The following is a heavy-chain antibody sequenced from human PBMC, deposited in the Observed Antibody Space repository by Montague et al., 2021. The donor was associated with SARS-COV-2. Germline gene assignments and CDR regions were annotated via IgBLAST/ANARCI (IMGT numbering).Heavy chain of an antibody. D-gene: IGHD2-21*01. V-gene: IGHV4-34*01. CDR2: ISKSGNT. CDR1: GGSFSSYY. CDR3: ARLGDGIVPSPILGLGPYSSFYDMDV. J-gene: IGHJ6*04. Sequence: SETLSLTCAVSGGSFSSYYWSWIRQRPGKGLERIGEISKSGNTKYNPSLQSRVPISLDTSRNQFSLKVSSVTAADTAIYYCARLGDGIVPSPILGLGPYSSFYDMDVWGKGTTVTVSS.